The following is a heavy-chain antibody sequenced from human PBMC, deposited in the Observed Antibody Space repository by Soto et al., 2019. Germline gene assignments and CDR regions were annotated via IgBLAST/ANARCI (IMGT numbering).Heavy chain of an antibody. J-gene: IGHJ1*01. D-gene: IGHD6-25*01. Sequence: QVQLVESGGGVVQPGRSLRLSCAASEFIFSSYGMHWVRQAPGKGLEWVAVISSDGSVKYYADSVKGRFTISRDNSKNTPYLQMNSLRTEDTAVYHCAREGHSRGYGAYLQHWGQGTLVTVSS. CDR2: ISSDGSVK. CDR3: AREGHSRGYGAYLQH. CDR1: EFIFSSYG. V-gene: IGHV3-30*03.